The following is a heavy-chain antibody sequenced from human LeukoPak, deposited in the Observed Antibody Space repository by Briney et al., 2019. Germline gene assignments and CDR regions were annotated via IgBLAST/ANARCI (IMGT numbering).Heavy chain of an antibody. J-gene: IGHJ3*02. D-gene: IGHD3-3*01. Sequence: DSVKVSCKASGYTFTSYGISWVRQAPGQGLEWMGWISAYNGNTNYAQKLQGRVTMTRDTSTSTVYMELSSLRSEDTAVYYCARGPPDFWSGYYDDAFDIWGQGTMVTVSS. CDR3: ARGPPDFWSGYYDDAFDI. CDR2: ISAYNGNT. CDR1: GYTFTSYG. V-gene: IGHV1-18*01.